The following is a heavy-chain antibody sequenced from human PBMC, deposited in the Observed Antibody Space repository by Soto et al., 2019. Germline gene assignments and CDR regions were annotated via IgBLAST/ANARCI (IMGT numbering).Heavy chain of an antibody. J-gene: IGHJ4*02. D-gene: IGHD3-3*01. CDR2: IYWDDDK. Sequence: GSGPTLGNPTETLTLACTFSGFSLTTSGMGVGWIRQPPGKALEWLALIYWDDDKRSSPSLRSRLTITKDTSKNQVVLTMTDMDPVDTATYYCARMIFGRNVHYFDYWGRGTLVTVS. CDR1: GFSLTTSGMG. CDR3: ARMIFGRNVHYFDY. V-gene: IGHV2-5*02.